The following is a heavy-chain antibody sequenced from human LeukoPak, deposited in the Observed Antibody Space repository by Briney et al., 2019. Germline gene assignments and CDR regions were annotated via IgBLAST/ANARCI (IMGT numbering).Heavy chain of an antibody. V-gene: IGHV1-18*01. Sequence: ASVKVSCKASGYTFTSYGISWVRQAPGRGLEWMGWISAYNGNTNYAQKLQGRVTMTTDTSTSTAYMELRSLRSDDTAVYYCARGATRRPPYYFDYWGQGTLVTVSS. CDR1: GYTFTSYG. D-gene: IGHD1-26*01. CDR3: ARGATRRPPYYFDY. CDR2: ISAYNGNT. J-gene: IGHJ4*02.